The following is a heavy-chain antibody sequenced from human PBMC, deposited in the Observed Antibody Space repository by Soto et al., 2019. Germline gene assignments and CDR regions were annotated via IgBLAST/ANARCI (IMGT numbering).Heavy chain of an antibody. Sequence: PGGSLRLSCAASGFTFSSYAMSWVRQAPGKGLEWVSAISGSGGSTYYADSVKGRFTIARDNSKNTLYLQMNSLRAEDTAVYYCAKKRSRADTAMVTYYYGMDVWGQGTTVTVSS. D-gene: IGHD5-18*01. V-gene: IGHV3-23*01. CDR1: GFTFSSYA. J-gene: IGHJ6*02. CDR2: ISGSGGST. CDR3: AKKRSRADTAMVTYYYGMDV.